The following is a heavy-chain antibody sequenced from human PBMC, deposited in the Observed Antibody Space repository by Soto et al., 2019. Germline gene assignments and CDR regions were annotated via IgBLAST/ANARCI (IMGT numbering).Heavy chain of an antibody. D-gene: IGHD3-9*01. CDR1: GGSFSGYY. CDR3: ARGGGYFDWLFLPFDY. Sequence: LSLTCAVYGGSFSGYYWSWIRQPPGKGLEWIGEINHSGSTNYNPSLKSRVTISVDTSKNQFSLKLSSVTAADTAVYYCARGGGYFDWLFLPFDYWGQGTLVTVSS. V-gene: IGHV4-34*01. CDR2: INHSGST. J-gene: IGHJ4*02.